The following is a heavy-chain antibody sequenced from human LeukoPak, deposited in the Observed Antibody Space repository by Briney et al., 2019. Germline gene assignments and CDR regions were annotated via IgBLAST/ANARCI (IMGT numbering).Heavy chain of an antibody. CDR3: ARGGHEPLRAYYYYMDV. Sequence: PGGSLRLSCAASGFTVSSNYMSWVRQAPGKGLEWVSVIYSGGSTYYADSVKGRFTISRDNSKNTLYLQMNSLRAEDTAVYYCARGGHEPLRAYYYYMDVWGKGTTVTVSS. CDR2: IYSGGST. CDR1: GFTVSSNY. J-gene: IGHJ6*03. V-gene: IGHV3-53*01.